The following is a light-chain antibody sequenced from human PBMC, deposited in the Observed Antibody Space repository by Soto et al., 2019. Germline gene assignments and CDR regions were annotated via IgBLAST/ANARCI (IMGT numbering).Light chain of an antibody. Sequence: EIVLTQSPATLSLSPGERATLSCRASQSVSSNLAWYQQKPGQGPRLLIYDASNRATGIPARFSGSGSGTDFTLTISNLEPEDFAVYYCQQRGDWPLYTFGQGTKLEI. CDR2: DAS. CDR3: QQRGDWPLYT. J-gene: IGKJ2*01. CDR1: QSVSSN. V-gene: IGKV3-11*01.